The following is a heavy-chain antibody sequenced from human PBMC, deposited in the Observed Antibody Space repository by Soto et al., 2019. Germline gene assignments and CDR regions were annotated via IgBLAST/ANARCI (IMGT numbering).Heavy chain of an antibody. Sequence: SVKVSCKASGGTFSSYAISWVRQAPGQGLEWMGGIIPIFGTANYAQKFQGRVTITADKSTSTAYMELSSLRSEDTAVYYCATGNYDILAGYYKTFDYWGQGTLVTVSS. D-gene: IGHD3-9*01. V-gene: IGHV1-69*06. CDR1: GGTFSSYA. J-gene: IGHJ4*02. CDR2: IIPIFGTA. CDR3: ATGNYDILAGYYKTFDY.